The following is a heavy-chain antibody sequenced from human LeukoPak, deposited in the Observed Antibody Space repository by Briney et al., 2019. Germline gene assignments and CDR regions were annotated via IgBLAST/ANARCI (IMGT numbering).Heavy chain of an antibody. J-gene: IGHJ4*02. V-gene: IGHV3-21*01. CDR2: ISSSGSDI. CDR3: ARGLTSAWLSLYPSFDY. D-gene: IGHD3-22*01. Sequence: PGGALRLSCAASGVTFSSYSMNWVRQGPGKGLEWVSSISSSGSDIYYADPVKGGFTISRDTAKTPLYLQINSLRAENTAVYYCARGLTSAWLSLYPSFDYWGQGPLVTVSS. CDR1: GVTFSSYS.